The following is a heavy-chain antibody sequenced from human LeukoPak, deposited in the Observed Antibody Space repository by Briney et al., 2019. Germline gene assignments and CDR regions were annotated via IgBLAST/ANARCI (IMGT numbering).Heavy chain of an antibody. Sequence: SETLSLTXTVSGGSISSGSYYWSWIRQPPGKGLEWIGEINHSGSTNYNPSLKSRVTISVDTSKNQFSLKLSSVTAADTAVYYCARDPDYYYDSSGSSYWGQGTLVTVSS. D-gene: IGHD3-22*01. CDR1: GGSISSGSYY. CDR3: ARDPDYYYDSSGSSY. CDR2: INHSGST. V-gene: IGHV4-39*07. J-gene: IGHJ4*02.